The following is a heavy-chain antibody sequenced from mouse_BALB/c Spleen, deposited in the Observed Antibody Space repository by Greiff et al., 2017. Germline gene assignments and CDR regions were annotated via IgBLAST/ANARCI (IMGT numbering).Heavy chain of an antibody. V-gene: IGHV5-9-1*01. CDR1: GFTFSSYA. Sequence: DVMLVESGGGLVKPGGSLKLSCAASGFTFSSYAMSWVRQTPEKRLEWVATISSGGSYTYYPDSVKGRFTISRDNAKNTLYLQMSSLRSEDTAMYYCARGNDYDYFDYWGQGTTLTVSS. D-gene: IGHD2-4*01. J-gene: IGHJ2*01. CDR2: ISSGGSYT. CDR3: ARGNDYDYFDY.